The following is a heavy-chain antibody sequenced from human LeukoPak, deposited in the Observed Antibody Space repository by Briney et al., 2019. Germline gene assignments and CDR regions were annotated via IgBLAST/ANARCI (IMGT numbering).Heavy chain of an antibody. J-gene: IGHJ5*02. CDR2: INHSGST. D-gene: IGHD6-13*01. CDR1: GGSFSGYY. V-gene: IGHV4-34*01. CDR3: ARSEGSSWYRNWFDP. Sequence: SETLSLTCAVYGGSFSGYYWSWIRQPPGKGLEWIGEINHSGSTNYNPSLKSRVTISVDTSKNQFSLELSSVTAADTAVYYCARSEGSSWYRNWFDPWGQGTLVTVSS.